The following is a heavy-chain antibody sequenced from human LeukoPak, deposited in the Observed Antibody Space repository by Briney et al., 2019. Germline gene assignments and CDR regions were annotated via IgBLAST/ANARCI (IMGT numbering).Heavy chain of an antibody. CDR2: INSDGSST. CDR1: GFTFSSYW. J-gene: IGHJ6*02. CDR3: ARDESLDTAMVRASWGYYGMDV. Sequence: PGGSLRLSCAASGFTFSSYWMHWVRQAPGKGLVWVSRINSDGSSTSYADSVKGRFTISRDNAKNTLYLQMNSLRAEDTAVYYCARDESLDTAMVRASWGYYGMDVWGQGTTVTVSS. V-gene: IGHV3-74*01. D-gene: IGHD5-18*01.